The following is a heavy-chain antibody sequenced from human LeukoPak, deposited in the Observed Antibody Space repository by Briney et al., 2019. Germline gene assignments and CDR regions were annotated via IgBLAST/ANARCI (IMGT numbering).Heavy chain of an antibody. CDR2: INPNSGGT. CDR3: ARGIPFTYYYDSSGQSDY. D-gene: IGHD3-22*01. Sequence: GASVKVSCKASGYTFTGYYMYWVRQAPGQGLEWMGRINPNSGGTNYAQKFQGRVTMTRNTSISTAYMELSSLRSEDTAVYYCARGIPFTYYYDSSGQSDYWGQGTLVTVSS. J-gene: IGHJ4*02. CDR1: GYTFTGYY. V-gene: IGHV1-2*06.